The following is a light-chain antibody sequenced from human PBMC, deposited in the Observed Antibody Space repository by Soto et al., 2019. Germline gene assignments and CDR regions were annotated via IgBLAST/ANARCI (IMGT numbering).Light chain of an antibody. CDR1: QSISSW. V-gene: IGKV1-5*03. J-gene: IGKJ1*01. CDR3: QQYNRYWT. Sequence: DIQMTQSPSTQSASVGDRVSITCRASQSISSWLAWYQQKPGKAPKLLIYKASSLESGVPSRFSGSGSGTEFTLTISSLQPDDFATYYCQQYNRYWTFGQGTKVEIK. CDR2: KAS.